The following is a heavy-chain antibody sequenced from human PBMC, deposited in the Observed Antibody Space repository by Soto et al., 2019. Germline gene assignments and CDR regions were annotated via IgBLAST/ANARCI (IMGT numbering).Heavy chain of an antibody. CDR3: VRDSSSGTSWLDP. Sequence: GGSLRLSFVASGFTFSSHGMHWVRQAPGKGLEWVAIIWYDGNDKEYADSVKGRFTISRDNSKNTLYLQMNSLRAEDTAVYYCVRDSSSGTSWLDPWGQGTQVTVS. CDR2: IWYDGNDK. V-gene: IGHV3-33*01. J-gene: IGHJ5*02. D-gene: IGHD1-1*01. CDR1: GFTFSSHG.